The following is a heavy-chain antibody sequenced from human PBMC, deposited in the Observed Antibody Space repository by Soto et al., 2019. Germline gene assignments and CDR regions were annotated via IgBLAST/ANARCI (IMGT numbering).Heavy chain of an antibody. V-gene: IGHV3-30-3*01. J-gene: IGHJ3*02. CDR2: ISGDGSNQ. CDR1: GFTFSGYA. CDR3: ARVLKSSGWDNDVFDI. Sequence: GGSLRLSCAASGFTFSGYALHWVRQAPGKGLEWVAVISGDGSNQYYADSVKGRFTVSRDNAKNTMSLQMYSLRGDDTAVYYCARVLKSSGWDNDVFDIWGQGAMVTVSS. D-gene: IGHD6-19*01.